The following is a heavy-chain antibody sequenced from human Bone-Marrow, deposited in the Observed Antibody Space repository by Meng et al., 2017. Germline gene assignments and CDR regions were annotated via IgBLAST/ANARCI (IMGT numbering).Heavy chain of an antibody. D-gene: IGHD6-19*01. V-gene: IGHV1-18*01. Sequence: ASVKVSCKASGYTFTSYGISWVRQAPGQGLEWMGWNSPYNGDTKYAEKFQGRVTMTTDTSTTTVYMELSSLRSDETAVYYCSRDRGSGWYAYWGQGTLVTVSS. J-gene: IGHJ4*02. CDR3: SRDRGSGWYAY. CDR2: NSPYNGDT. CDR1: GYTFTSYG.